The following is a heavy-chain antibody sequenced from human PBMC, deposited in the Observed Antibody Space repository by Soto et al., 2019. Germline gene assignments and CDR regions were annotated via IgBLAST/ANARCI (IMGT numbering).Heavy chain of an antibody. V-gene: IGHV3-23*01. CDR3: ARSMNSGWSSGADY. J-gene: IGHJ4*02. D-gene: IGHD6-19*01. CDR1: GFTFSSYA. Sequence: EVQLLESGGGLVQPGGSLRLSCAASGFTFSSYAMSWVRQAPGKGLEWVSAISGSGGSTYYADSVKGRFTISRDNSKNKLYLQMNSLRAEDTAVYYCARSMNSGWSSGADYWGQGTLVTVSS. CDR2: ISGSGGST.